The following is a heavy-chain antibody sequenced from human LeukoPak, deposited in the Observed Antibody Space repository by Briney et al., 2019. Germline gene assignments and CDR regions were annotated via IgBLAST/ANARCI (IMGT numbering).Heavy chain of an antibody. V-gene: IGHV1-24*01. CDR3: ATKTYYYDSSGYFSLPDY. Sequence: ASVKVSCKVSGYTLTELSMHWVRQAPGKGLEWKGGFDPEDGETIYAQKFQGRVTMTEDTSTDTAYMELSSLRSEDTAVYYCATKTYYYDSSGYFSLPDYWGQGTLVTVSS. J-gene: IGHJ4*02. CDR1: GYTLTELS. CDR2: FDPEDGET. D-gene: IGHD3-22*01.